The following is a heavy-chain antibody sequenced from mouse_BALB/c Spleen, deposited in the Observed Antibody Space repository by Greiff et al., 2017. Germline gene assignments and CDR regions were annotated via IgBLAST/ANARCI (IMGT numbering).Heavy chain of an antibody. CDR2: IDPYNGGT. V-gene: IGHV1S135*01. J-gene: IGHJ3*01. Sequence: EVQLQQTGPELVKPGASVKVSCKASGYAFTSYNMYWVKQSHGKSLEWIGYIDPYNGGTSYNQKFKGKATLTVDKSSSTAYMHLNSLTSGDSAVYYCARTGRDYDRDFAYWGQGTLVTVSA. CDR1: GYAFTSYN. D-gene: IGHD2-4*01. CDR3: ARTGRDYDRDFAY.